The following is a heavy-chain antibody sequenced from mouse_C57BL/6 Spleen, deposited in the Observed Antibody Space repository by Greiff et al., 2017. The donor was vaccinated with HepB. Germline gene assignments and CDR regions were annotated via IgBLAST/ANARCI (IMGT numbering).Heavy chain of an antibody. D-gene: IGHD2-3*01. CDR2: ISYSGST. CDR1: GYSITSGYD. CDR3: ARGGLLPLYDMDY. Sequence: EVKLQQSGPGMVKPSQSLSLTCTVTGYSITSGYDWHWIRHFPGNKLEWMDYISYSGSTNYNPSLKSRISLTHDTSNNHFFLKLKSVTTEDTATYDCARGGLLPLYDMDYWGQGTSVTVSS. V-gene: IGHV3-1*01. J-gene: IGHJ4*01.